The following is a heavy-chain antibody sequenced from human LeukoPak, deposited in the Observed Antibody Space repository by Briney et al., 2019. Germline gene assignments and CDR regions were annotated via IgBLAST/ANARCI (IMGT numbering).Heavy chain of an antibody. Sequence: SETLSLTCTVSSGSISSSSYYWGWIRQPPGKGLEWIGSIYYSGRTFYNPSLKSRVTLSVDPSKNQFSLKLNSVIVADTAIYYCARDQDYYGSGSHGPDHWGQGILVTVSS. D-gene: IGHD3-10*01. CDR2: IYYSGRT. CDR1: SGSISSSSYY. J-gene: IGHJ5*02. CDR3: ARDQDYYGSGSHGPDH. V-gene: IGHV4-39*07.